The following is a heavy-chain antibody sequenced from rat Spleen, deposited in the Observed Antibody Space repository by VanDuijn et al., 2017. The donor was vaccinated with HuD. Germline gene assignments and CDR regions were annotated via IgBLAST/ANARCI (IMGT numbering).Heavy chain of an antibody. CDR2: IRHDGSDT. Sequence: EVQLVESDGGLVQPGRSLKLSCAASGFTFSDYNMAWVRQAPTEGLEWVATIRHDGSDTYYRDSVKGRFSISRDSAKSTLYLQMDSLRSEDTATYYCARLFGGYSGGTYFDYWGQGVMVTVSS. V-gene: IGHV5-29*01. CDR1: GFTFSDYN. CDR3: ARLFGGYSGGTYFDY. J-gene: IGHJ2*01. D-gene: IGHD1-11*01.